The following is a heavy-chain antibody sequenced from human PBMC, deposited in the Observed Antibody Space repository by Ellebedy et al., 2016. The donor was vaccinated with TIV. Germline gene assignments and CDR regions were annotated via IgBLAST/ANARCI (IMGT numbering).Heavy chain of an antibody. V-gene: IGHV4-39*02. D-gene: IGHD1-26*01. Sequence: MPSETLSLTCTVSGGSISSSSYYWGWIRQPPGKGLEWIGSIYYSGSTYYNPSLKSRVTISVDTSKNQFSLKLSSVTAADTAVYYCAREGESNYYYYGMDVWGQGTTVTVSS. J-gene: IGHJ6*02. CDR1: GGSISSSSYY. CDR2: IYYSGST. CDR3: AREGESNYYYYGMDV.